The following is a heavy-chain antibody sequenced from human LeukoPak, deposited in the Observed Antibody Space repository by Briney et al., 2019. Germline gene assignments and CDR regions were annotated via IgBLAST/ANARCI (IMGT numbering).Heavy chain of an antibody. CDR3: VKKGNSWFPRFDP. D-gene: IGHD6-13*01. CDR1: GFTFSRSD. J-gene: IGHJ5*02. CDR2: ISASGGAT. V-gene: IGHV3-23*01. Sequence: GGSLRLSCEASGFTFSRSDMIWVRQAPGKGLEWVSIISASGGATFYADSVRGRFTISRDNSDNILYLQLNSLRAEDTALYHCVKKGNSWFPRFDPWGQGTLVTVSS.